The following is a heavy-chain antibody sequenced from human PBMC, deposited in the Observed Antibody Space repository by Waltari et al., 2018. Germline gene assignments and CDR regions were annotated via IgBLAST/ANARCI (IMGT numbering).Heavy chain of an antibody. J-gene: IGHJ5*02. CDR2: ISSTGSA. D-gene: IGHD3-9*01. CDR3: ASXDXGEATWGFDT. CDR1: GASINSGANY. Sequence: QLHLQESGPGLVKPSETLSLICAVSGASINSGANYWTCLHQSPGKGLEWVATISSTGSAFCNPSFRSRVTMSADKSKNHFSLRMSSLTAADTAVYYCASXDXGEATWGFDTWGQGTLVTVSS. V-gene: IGHV4-39*01.